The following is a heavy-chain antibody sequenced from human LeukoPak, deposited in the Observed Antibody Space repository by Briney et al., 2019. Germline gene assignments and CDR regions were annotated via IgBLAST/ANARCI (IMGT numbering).Heavy chain of an antibody. D-gene: IGHD4-11*01. Sequence: GESLKISCKGSGYSFTSYWIGWVRQMPGKGLEWMGIIYPGDSDTRYGPSFRGQVTISADKSISTAYLQWSSLKASDTAMYYCARHSTTVTTWYYYYGMDVWGQGTTVTVSS. CDR2: IYPGDSDT. CDR1: GYSFTSYW. J-gene: IGHJ6*02. CDR3: ARHSTTVTTWYYYYGMDV. V-gene: IGHV5-51*01.